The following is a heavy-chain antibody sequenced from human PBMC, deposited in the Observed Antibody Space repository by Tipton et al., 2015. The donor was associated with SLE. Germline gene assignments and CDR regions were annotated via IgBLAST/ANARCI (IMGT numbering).Heavy chain of an antibody. CDR2: INHSGST. Sequence: TLSLTCAVYGGSFSGYYWSWFRPPPGQGLEWIGEINHSGSTNYNPSLKSRVTISVDTSKNQFSLKLSSVTAADTAVYYCARDQHSSGYYLWVYWGQGTLVTVSS. D-gene: IGHD3-22*01. CDR3: ARDQHSSGYYLWVY. CDR1: GGSFSGYY. V-gene: IGHV4-34*01. J-gene: IGHJ4*02.